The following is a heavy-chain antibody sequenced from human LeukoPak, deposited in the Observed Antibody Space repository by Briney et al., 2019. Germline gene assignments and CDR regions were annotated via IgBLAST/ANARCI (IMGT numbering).Heavy chain of an antibody. CDR2: ISSSSSYI. CDR3: ARDGEMATNPYYFDY. CDR1: GFTFSSYS. D-gene: IGHD5-24*01. Sequence: PGGSLRLSCAASGFTFSSYSTNWVRQAPGKGLEWVSSISSSSSYIYYADSVRGRFTISRDNAKNSLYLQMNSLRDEDTAVYYCARDGEMATNPYYFDYWGQGTLVTVSS. J-gene: IGHJ4*02. V-gene: IGHV3-21*01.